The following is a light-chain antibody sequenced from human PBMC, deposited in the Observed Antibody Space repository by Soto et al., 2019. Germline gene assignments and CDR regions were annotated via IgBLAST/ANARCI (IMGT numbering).Light chain of an antibody. V-gene: IGLV1-40*01. J-gene: IGLJ1*01. CDR2: GNN. CDR3: QSSDSSLSRV. CDR1: SSNIGAGYD. Sequence: QAVVTQPPSVSGAPGQRVTISCTGSSSNIGAGYDIHWYQQLPGTAPKLLIYGNNNRPSGVPDRFSGSKSGTSASLAITGLQADDEADYYCQSSDSSLSRVFGTGTKLTVL.